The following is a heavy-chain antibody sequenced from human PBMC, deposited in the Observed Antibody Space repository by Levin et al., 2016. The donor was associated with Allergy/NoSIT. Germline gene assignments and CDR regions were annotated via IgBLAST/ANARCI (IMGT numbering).Heavy chain of an antibody. V-gene: IGHV4-59*01. CDR1: GTSINTFY. J-gene: IGHJ3*01. Sequence: SETLSLTCTVSGTSINTFYWSWIRQPPGKGLEWIGYIYYSGSTNYNPSLKSRVTISVDTSKNQLSLNLTSVTAADTAVYYCARELWGYYDSSGYYYHDAFDVWGQGTMVTVSS. CDR2: IYYSGST. D-gene: IGHD3-22*01. CDR3: ARELWGYYDSSGYYYHDAFDV.